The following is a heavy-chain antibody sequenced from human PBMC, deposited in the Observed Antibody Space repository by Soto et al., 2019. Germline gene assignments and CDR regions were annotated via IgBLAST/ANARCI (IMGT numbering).Heavy chain of an antibody. CDR3: ARGRGVDTDMDYYYYYGMDV. Sequence: QVQLQQWGAGLLKPSETLSLTCAVYGGSFSGYYWSWIRQPPGKGLEWIGEINHSGSTNYNPSLKSRVTISVDTSKNQFSLKLSAVTAADTAVYYCARGRGVDTDMDYYYYYGMDVWGQGTTVTVSS. CDR2: INHSGST. CDR1: GGSFSGYY. J-gene: IGHJ6*02. V-gene: IGHV4-34*01. D-gene: IGHD5-18*01.